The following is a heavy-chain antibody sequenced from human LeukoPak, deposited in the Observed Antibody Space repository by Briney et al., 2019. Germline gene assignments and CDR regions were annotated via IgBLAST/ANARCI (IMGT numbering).Heavy chain of an antibody. D-gene: IGHD2-15*01. J-gene: IGHJ5*02. CDR3: ARGGRSRFDL. CDR1: GFTFTTTT. CDR2: MKEDGSEE. Sequence: GGSLRLSCVGSGFTFTTTTMSWVRQVPGKGLVWVASMKEDGSEERYVDSVKGRFTISRDNARNSLFLQMDCLRIEDTALYYCARGGRSRFDLWGQGSLVTVSP. V-gene: IGHV3-7*01.